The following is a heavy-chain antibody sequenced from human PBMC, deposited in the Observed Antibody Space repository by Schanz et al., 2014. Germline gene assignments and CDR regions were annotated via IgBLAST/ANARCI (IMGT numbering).Heavy chain of an antibody. CDR1: GFPFSDYF. J-gene: IGHJ4*02. CDR2: IGNGGVTI. D-gene: IGHD3-22*01. CDR3: VSVYDSSGYVSFNY. Sequence: QVQLVDSGGGLVKPGGSLRLSCTASGFPFSDYFMAWIRQPPGRGLEWVSYIGNGGVTIYYADSVKGRFTMSRDNAKNSVFLQMNSLRAEDTAVYYCVSVYDSSGYVSFNYWGQGTLVTVSS. V-gene: IGHV3-11*04.